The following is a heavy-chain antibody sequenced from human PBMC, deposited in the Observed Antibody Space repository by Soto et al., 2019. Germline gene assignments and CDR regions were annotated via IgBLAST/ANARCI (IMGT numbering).Heavy chain of an antibody. Sequence: GGSVKVSCKASGYTFTICDINGVGRSTGQGLEWMGWMNPNSGNTGYAQKFQGRVTMTRNTSISTAYMELSSLRSEDTAVYYCARSPIRRRNWFDPWGQGTLVTVSS. CDR3: ARSPIRRRNWFDP. V-gene: IGHV1-8*01. CDR2: MNPNSGNT. J-gene: IGHJ5*02. CDR1: GYTFTICD.